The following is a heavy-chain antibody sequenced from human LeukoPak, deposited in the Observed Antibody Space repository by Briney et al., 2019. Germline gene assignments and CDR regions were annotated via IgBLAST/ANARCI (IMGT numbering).Heavy chain of an antibody. Sequence: SETLSLTCSVSGGSISNYYWSWIRQPPGKGLEWIGYIYYSGSTKYNSSLKSRVTISVQTSNNQFSLKLSSVTAADTAVYYCARSSSILTIPTFDYWAGEPWSPSPQ. D-gene: IGHD5-24*01. CDR3: ARSSSILTIPTFDY. CDR1: GGSISNYY. CDR2: IYYSGST. V-gene: IGHV4-59*01. J-gene: IGHJ4*02.